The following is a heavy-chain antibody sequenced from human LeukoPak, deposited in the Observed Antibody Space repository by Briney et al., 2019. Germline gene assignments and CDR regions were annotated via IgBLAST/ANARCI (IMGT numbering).Heavy chain of an antibody. D-gene: IGHD1-26*01. CDR3: ARDRAGATRDDAFDI. V-gene: IGHV3-33*01. Sequence: GGSLRLSCAASGFTFSTYGMHWVRQAPGKGLEWVAVMWYDGRNKYYADSVRGRFTISRDNFKNTLYLQMNSLRAEDTAVYYCARDRAGATRDDAFDIWGQGTMVTVSS. CDR2: MWYDGRNK. J-gene: IGHJ3*02. CDR1: GFTFSTYG.